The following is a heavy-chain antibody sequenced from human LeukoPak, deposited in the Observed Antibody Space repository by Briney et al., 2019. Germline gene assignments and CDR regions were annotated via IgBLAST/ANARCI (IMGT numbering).Heavy chain of an antibody. D-gene: IGHD5-24*01. V-gene: IGHV3-30-3*01. CDR2: ISYDGSNK. J-gene: IGHJ4*02. CDR3: ARGGNRDRDPR. Sequence: GGSLRLSCAASGFTFSSYAMHWVRQAPGKGLEWVAVISYDGSNKYYADSVKGRFTISRDNSKNTLYLQMNSLRAEDTAVYYCARGGNRDRDPRWGQGTLVTVSS. CDR1: GFTFSSYA.